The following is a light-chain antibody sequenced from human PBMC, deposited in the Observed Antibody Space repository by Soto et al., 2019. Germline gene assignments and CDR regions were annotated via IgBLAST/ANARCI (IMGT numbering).Light chain of an antibody. CDR1: TGAVTTGYY. J-gene: IGLJ2*01. CDR3: LLYYGGQLGV. CDR2: STN. Sequence: QAVVTQEPSLTVSPGGTVTLTCASSTGAVTTGYYPNWFQQKPGQAPRALIYSTNNKYSWTPARFSGSLLGGKPALTLSGVQPEDEADYYCLLYYGGQLGVFGGGTKLTVL. V-gene: IGLV7-43*01.